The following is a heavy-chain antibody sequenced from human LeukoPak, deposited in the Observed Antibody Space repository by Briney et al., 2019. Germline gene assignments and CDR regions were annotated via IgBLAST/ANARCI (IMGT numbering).Heavy chain of an antibody. CDR1: GYTFTSYA. J-gene: IGHJ6*02. V-gene: IGHV1-3*01. CDR2: INAGNGNT. CDR3: ARASSGWSYYYYGMDV. D-gene: IGHD6-19*01. Sequence: ASVKVSCKASGYTFTSYAMHWVRQAPGQRLEWMGWINAGNGNTKYSQKFQGRVTITRDTSASTAYMELSSLRSEDTAVYYCARASSGWSYYYYGMDVWGQGTTVTVSS.